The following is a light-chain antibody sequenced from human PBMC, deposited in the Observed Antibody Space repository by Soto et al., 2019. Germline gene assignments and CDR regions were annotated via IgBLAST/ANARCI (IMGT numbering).Light chain of an antibody. Sequence: QSALTQPAPVSGSPGQSITISCTGTSSDVGNYNLVSWYQQHPGKAPKLMIYDVSKRPSGVSNRFSGSKSGKTASLTISGLQAEDGADYYCCSYAGSSTWVFGGGTKLTVL. CDR2: DVS. CDR3: CSYAGSSTWV. J-gene: IGLJ3*02. CDR1: SSDVGNYNL. V-gene: IGLV2-23*02.